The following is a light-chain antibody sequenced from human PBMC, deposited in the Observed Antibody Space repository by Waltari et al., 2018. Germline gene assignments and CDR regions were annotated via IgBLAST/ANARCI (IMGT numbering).Light chain of an antibody. CDR1: QSISVW. Sequence: IQMTQSPSTLSASVGDRVTITCRASQSISVWLAWFQQKPGKAPRLLIYKASGLQSGVPSRFSGSGSGTDFTLTISSLQPDDFATYYCQQYNGYSYTFGQGTRLEIK. V-gene: IGKV1-5*03. CDR2: KAS. J-gene: IGKJ2*01. CDR3: QQYNGYSYT.